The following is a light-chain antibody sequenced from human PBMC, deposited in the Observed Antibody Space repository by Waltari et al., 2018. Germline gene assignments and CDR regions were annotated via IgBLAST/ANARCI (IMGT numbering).Light chain of an antibody. CDR3: SSYTTSSTLV. V-gene: IGLV2-14*03. CDR1: SSDVGGYNY. CDR2: DVS. Sequence: QSALTQPASVSGSPGQSITISCTGTSSDVGGYNYVSWYLQHPGKAPKLMIYDVSNRPSGVSNRFSGSKSGNTASLTIFGLQAGDESDYYCSSYTTSSTLVFGGGTKLTVL. J-gene: IGLJ2*01.